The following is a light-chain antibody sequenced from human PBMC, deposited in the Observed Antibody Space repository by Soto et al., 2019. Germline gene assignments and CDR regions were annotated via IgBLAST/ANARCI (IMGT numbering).Light chain of an antibody. J-gene: IGLJ2*01. Sequence: QSVLTQPASVSGSPGQSITISCTGTSSDVGASNYVSWFQQRPGKAPKLIIFEVTNRPSGVSNRFSGSKSGNTASLTISGLQAEDEADYYCSSDTTSGNLGVFGGGTKLTVL. CDR1: SSDVGASNY. V-gene: IGLV2-14*01. CDR3: SSDTTSGNLGV. CDR2: EVT.